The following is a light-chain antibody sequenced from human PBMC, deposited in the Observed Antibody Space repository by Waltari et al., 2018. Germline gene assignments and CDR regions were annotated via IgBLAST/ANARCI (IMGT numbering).Light chain of an antibody. Sequence: QSVLTQPPSVSGAPGQSVTISCTGSSSNIGAGYDVHWYQQLPGTAPKLLIYNPNKRPSGVPDRSSGSRSDTSASLAITGLQAGDEADYYCQSSDIGLSGSKVFGGGTKLIVL. CDR1: SSNIGAGYD. J-gene: IGLJ2*01. CDR2: NPN. CDR3: QSSDIGLSGSKV. V-gene: IGLV1-40*01.